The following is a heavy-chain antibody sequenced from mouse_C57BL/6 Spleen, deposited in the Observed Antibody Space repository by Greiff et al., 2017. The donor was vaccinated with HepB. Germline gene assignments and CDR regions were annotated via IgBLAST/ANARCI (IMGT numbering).Heavy chain of an antibody. J-gene: IGHJ4*01. CDR3: ARSAYAMDY. CDR2: IDPNSGGT. Sequence: QVQLQQPGAELVLPGASVQLSCKASAYTFTSYCLHWVKQRPGRGLEWIGRIDPNSGGTKYNEKFKSKATLTVDKPSSTAYMQLSSLTSEDSAVYYCARSAYAMDYWGQGTSVTVSS. V-gene: IGHV1-72*01. CDR1: AYTFTSYC.